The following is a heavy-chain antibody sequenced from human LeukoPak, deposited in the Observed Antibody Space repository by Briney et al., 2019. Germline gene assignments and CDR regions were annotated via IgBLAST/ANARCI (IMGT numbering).Heavy chain of an antibody. CDR1: GFTFGSYD. Sequence: GGSLRLSCAASGFTFGSYDMHWVRQATGKGLEWVSANGTAGDTYYPGSVKGRFTISRENAKNSLYLQMNSLRAGDTAVYYCARGNSTLMDVWGKGTTVTVSS. J-gene: IGHJ6*03. V-gene: IGHV3-13*01. CDR2: NGTAGDT. D-gene: IGHD2/OR15-2a*01. CDR3: ARGNSTLMDV.